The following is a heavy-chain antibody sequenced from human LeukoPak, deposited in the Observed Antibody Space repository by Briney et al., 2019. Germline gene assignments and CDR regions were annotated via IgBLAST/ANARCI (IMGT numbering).Heavy chain of an antibody. CDR3: ARTGCSGGSCYSGPYYYCYMDV. J-gene: IGHJ6*03. V-gene: IGHV4-39*06. CDR1: GGSISSSSYY. CDR2: IYYSGST. D-gene: IGHD2-15*01. Sequence: PSETLSLTCTVSGGSISSSSYYWGWIRQPPGKGLEWIGRIYYSGSTYYNPSLRGPVTISLDTSKNPLTLKLCDVTAPDRAVYYCARTGCSGGSCYSGPYYYCYMDVWGKGSTVTASS.